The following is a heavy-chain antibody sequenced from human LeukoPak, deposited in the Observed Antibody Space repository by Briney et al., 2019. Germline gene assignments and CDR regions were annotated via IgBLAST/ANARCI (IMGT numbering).Heavy chain of an antibody. Sequence: SETLSLTCTVSGCSIRSSIYYWVWLRQSPGMGLEWIRSIFYSGNTYYNSSLKSRVTISVDTSKNQFSLNLTSVTAADTAVYYCAKEVAGPWGQGTRVAVSS. V-gene: IGHV4-39*07. CDR1: GCSIRSSIYY. CDR3: AKEVAGP. CDR2: IFYSGNT. J-gene: IGHJ5*02.